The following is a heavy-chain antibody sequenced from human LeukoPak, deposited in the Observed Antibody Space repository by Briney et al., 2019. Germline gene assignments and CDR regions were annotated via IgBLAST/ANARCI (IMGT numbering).Heavy chain of an antibody. V-gene: IGHV1-8*01. Sequence: ASVKVSCKASGYTFASYDINWVRQAPGQGLEWMGWMNPNTGNTGYAQKFEGRVTMTRNTAISTAYMELSSLRSEDTAVYYCARRRAVSRVLVAAYVQALTGMDVWGQGTTVTVSS. J-gene: IGHJ6*02. CDR2: MNPNTGNT. CDR3: ARRRAVSRVLVAAYVQALTGMDV. D-gene: IGHD2-15*01. CDR1: GYTFASYD.